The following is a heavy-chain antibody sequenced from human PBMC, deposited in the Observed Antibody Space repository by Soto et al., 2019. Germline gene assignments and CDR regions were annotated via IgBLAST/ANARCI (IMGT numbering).Heavy chain of an antibody. D-gene: IGHD2-8*02. V-gene: IGHV5-51*01. Sequence: GESLKISCKGSGDIFTKYWIGWVRQMPGKGLEWMGIINPGDSDTRYSPSFQGQVTISADKSISTAYLQWSGLKAADTAIYFCASQDLYTGYFDYWGQGTLVTVYS. CDR2: INPGDSDT. J-gene: IGHJ4*02. CDR1: GDIFTKYW. CDR3: ASQDLYTGYFDY.